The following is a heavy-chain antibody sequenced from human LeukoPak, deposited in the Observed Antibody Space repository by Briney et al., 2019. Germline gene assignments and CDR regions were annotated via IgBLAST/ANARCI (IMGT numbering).Heavy chain of an antibody. D-gene: IGHD5-18*01. J-gene: IGHJ4*02. Sequence: PSETLSLTCTVSGGSLSSYYWSWIRQPPGKGLEWIGYIYYSGSTNYNPSLKSRVTMSVDTSKNQFSLKLSSVTAADTAVYYCARGSGYLPDYWGQGTLVTVSS. V-gene: IGHV4-59*12. CDR1: GGSLSSYY. CDR3: ARGSGYLPDY. CDR2: IYYSGST.